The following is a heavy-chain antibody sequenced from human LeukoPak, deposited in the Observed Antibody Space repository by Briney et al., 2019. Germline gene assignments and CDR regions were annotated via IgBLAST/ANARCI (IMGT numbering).Heavy chain of an antibody. CDR3: ARDLFGSIDY. V-gene: IGHV4-61*02. CDR1: GGSISSGSYY. Sequence: SSETLSLTCTVSGGSISSGSYYWSWIRQPAGKGLEWIGRIYTSGSTNYNPSLKSRVTISVDTSKSQFSLKLSSVTAADTAVYYCARDLFGSIDYWGQGTLVTVSS. CDR2: IYTSGST. D-gene: IGHD3-10*02. J-gene: IGHJ4*02.